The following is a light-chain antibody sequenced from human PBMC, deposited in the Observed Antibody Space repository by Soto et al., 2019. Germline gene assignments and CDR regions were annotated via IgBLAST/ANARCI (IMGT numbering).Light chain of an antibody. V-gene: IGKV2-30*01. CDR2: EIS. J-gene: IGKJ5*01. CDR3: MQSTHWPIT. CDR1: QSLVYSDGNTY. Sequence: DVVMTQSPLSLPVTLGQPASISCRSSQSLVYSDGNTYLTWFQQRPGQSPRRLIYEISNRDSGVXDXYRGSGSGTGFTLKISRVEAEDVGVYYCMQSTHWPITFGQGTRLEIK.